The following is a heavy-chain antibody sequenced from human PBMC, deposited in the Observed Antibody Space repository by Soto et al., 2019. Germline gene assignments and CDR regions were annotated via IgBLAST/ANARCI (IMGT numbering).Heavy chain of an antibody. CDR2: INPNSGGT. V-gene: IGHV1-2*04. CDR1: GYTFTGYY. J-gene: IGHJ4*02. D-gene: IGHD6-13*01. Sequence: QVQLVQSGAEVQKPGASVKVSCKASGYTFTGYYMHWVRQAPGQGLEWMGWINPNSGGTNYAQKFQGWVTMTRDTSISTAYMELSRLRSDDTAMYYCARDLGAAAKYYFDYWGQGTLVTVSS. CDR3: ARDLGAAAKYYFDY.